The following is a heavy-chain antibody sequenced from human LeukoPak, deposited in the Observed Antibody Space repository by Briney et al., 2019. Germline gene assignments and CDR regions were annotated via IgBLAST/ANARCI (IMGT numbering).Heavy chain of an antibody. CDR2: INHSGST. CDR1: GGSFSGYY. V-gene: IGHV4-34*01. J-gene: IGHJ5*02. D-gene: IGHD4-17*01. CDR3: ARGYGDYSLVRFDP. Sequence: SETLSLTCAVYGGSFSGYYWSWIRQPPGKGLEWIGEINHSGSTNYNPSLKSRVTISVDTSKNQLSLKLSSVTAADTAVYYCARGYGDYSLVRFDPWGQGTLVTVSS.